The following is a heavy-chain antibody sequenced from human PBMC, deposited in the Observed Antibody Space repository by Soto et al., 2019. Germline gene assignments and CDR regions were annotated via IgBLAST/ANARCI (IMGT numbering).Heavy chain of an antibody. CDR2: IYSGGST. CDR1: GFTVSSNY. D-gene: IGHD3-3*01. CDR3: ARDGPRRWSGYSFAY. Sequence: PGGSLRLSCAASGFTVSSNYMSWVRQAPGKGLEWVSVIYSGGSTYYADSVKGRFTISRHNSKNTLYLQMNSLRAEDTAVYYCARDGPRRWSGYSFAYWGQGTLVTVSS. V-gene: IGHV3-53*04. J-gene: IGHJ4*02.